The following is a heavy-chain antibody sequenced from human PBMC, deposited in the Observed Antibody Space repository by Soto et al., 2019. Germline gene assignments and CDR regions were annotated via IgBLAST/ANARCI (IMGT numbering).Heavy chain of an antibody. Sequence: QVQLVQSGTEVKKPGSSVKVSCKASGGTFRNYPINWVRQAPGQGLEWMGSIFTLTDIPDYAQNFQDRLTISADKSTSTAYMELSSLTSDDTAMYFCARGPLVVLNYFESWGQGTLVTVSS. CDR2: IFTLTDIP. CDR1: GGTFRNYP. J-gene: IGHJ4*02. V-gene: IGHV1-69*02. CDR3: ARGPLVVLNYFES.